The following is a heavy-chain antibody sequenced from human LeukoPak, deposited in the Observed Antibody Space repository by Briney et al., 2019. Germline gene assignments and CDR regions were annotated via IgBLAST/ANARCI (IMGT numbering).Heavy chain of an antibody. CDR1: GFTFSSYW. D-gene: IGHD2-2*01. Sequence: GGSLRLSCAASGFTFSSYWMHWVRQAPGKGLVWVSRINSDGSSTSYADSVKGRFTISRDNAKNTLYLQMNSLRAEDTAVYYCARFGVVVPAADDAFDIWGQGTMVTVSS. CDR2: INSDGSST. CDR3: ARFGVVVPAADDAFDI. V-gene: IGHV3-74*01. J-gene: IGHJ3*02.